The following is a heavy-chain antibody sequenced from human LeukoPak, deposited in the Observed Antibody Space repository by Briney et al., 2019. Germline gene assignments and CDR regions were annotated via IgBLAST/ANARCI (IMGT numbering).Heavy chain of an antibody. CDR3: AREHYDFWSGYYTDY. J-gene: IGHJ4*02. CDR2: IKQDGSEK. D-gene: IGHD3-3*01. Sequence: GGSLRLSCAASGFTFSSYWMSWVRQAPGKGLEWVANIKQDGSEKYYVDSAKGRFTISRDNAKNSLYLQMNSLRAEDTAVYYCAREHYDFWSGYYTDYWGQGTLVTVSS. V-gene: IGHV3-7*05. CDR1: GFTFSSYW.